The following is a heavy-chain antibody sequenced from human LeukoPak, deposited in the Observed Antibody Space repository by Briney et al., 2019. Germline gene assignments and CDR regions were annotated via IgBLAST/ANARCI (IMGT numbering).Heavy chain of an antibody. Sequence: GGSLRLSCAASGFTFSSYSMNWVRQARGKGLEWVSSISSSSSYIYYADSVKGRFTISRDNAKNSLYLKMNSLRAEDTAVYYCASEKSRRITMIVPRAFDIWGQGTMVTVSS. CDR1: GFTFSSYS. CDR2: ISSSSSYI. V-gene: IGHV3-21*01. CDR3: ASEKSRRITMIVPRAFDI. D-gene: IGHD3-22*01. J-gene: IGHJ3*02.